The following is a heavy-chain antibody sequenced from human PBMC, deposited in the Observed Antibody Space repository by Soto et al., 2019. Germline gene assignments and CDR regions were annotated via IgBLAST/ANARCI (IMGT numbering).Heavy chain of an antibody. D-gene: IGHD3-3*01. CDR2: MNPNSGNT. CDR3: ARGVRTYDFWSGYYSPNYYYGMDV. J-gene: IGHJ6*02. CDR1: GYTFTSYD. V-gene: IGHV1-8*01. Sequence: ASVKVSCKASGYTFTSYDINWVRQATGQGLEWMGWMNPNSGNTGYAQKFQGRVTMTRNTSISTAYMELSSLRSEDTAVYYCARGVRTYDFWSGYYSPNYYYGMDVWGQGTTVTVSS.